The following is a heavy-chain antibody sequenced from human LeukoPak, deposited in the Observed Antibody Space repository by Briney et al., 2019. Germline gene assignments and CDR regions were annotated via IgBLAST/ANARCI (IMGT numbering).Heavy chain of an antibody. J-gene: IGHJ4*02. CDR2: ISVYNGNT. D-gene: IGHD3-10*01. CDR1: GYTFTTYG. Sequence: ASVTVSCTGSGYTFTTYGISWVRPAPGQGLEWMGWISVYNGNTNYAQKFQGRVTMTTDTSTNTTYMELRSLISDDTAVYYCARGPHYYGSGSYYPFDYWGQGTLLTVSS. CDR3: ARGPHYYGSGSYYPFDY. V-gene: IGHV1-18*01.